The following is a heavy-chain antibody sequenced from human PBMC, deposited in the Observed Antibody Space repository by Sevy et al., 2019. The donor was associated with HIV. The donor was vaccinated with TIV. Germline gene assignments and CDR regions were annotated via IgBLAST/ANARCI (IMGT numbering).Heavy chain of an antibody. CDR1: GGSFSGYY. J-gene: IGHJ5*02. V-gene: IGHV4-34*01. D-gene: IGHD3-16*02. CDR3: ARRRYDYVWGSYRYSWFDP. Sequence: SETLSLTCAVYGGSFSGYYWSWIRQPPGKGLEWIGEINHSGSTNYNPPLKSRVTISVDTSKNQFSLKLSSVTAADTAVYYCARRRYDYVWGSYRYSWFDPWGQGTLVTVSS. CDR2: INHSGST.